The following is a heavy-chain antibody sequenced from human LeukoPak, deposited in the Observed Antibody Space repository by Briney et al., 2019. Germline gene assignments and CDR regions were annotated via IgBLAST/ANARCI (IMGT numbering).Heavy chain of an antibody. Sequence: SETLSLTCAVYVGSFSGYYWSWIRQPPGEGLEWIGDINHSGSTYYNPSLKSRVTISVDTSKNQFSLKVSAVTAADTAIYYCVRQREGYFDLWGRGTLVTVSS. V-gene: IGHV4-34*01. J-gene: IGHJ2*01. CDR1: VGSFSGYY. CDR3: VRQREGYFDL. CDR2: INHSGST.